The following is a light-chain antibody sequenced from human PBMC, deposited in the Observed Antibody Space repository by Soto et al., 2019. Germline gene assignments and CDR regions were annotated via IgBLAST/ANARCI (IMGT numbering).Light chain of an antibody. CDR3: QQTDTTPRT. V-gene: IGKV1-39*01. Sequence: DIQMTQSPSSLSASVGDRVTMTCRASQSVSSYLNWYQQKPGKAPKLLIYAASNLQSGVPSRFSGSGSGTDFTLTISTLQPEDFATYYCQQTDTTPRTFGQGTKVEIK. CDR2: AAS. CDR1: QSVSSY. J-gene: IGKJ1*01.